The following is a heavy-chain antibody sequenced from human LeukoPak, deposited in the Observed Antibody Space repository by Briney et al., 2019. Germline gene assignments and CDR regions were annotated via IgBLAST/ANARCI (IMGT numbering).Heavy chain of an antibody. CDR1: GGSISSYY. D-gene: IGHD1-26*01. J-gene: IGHJ4*02. CDR2: IYTSEST. Sequence: SETLSLTCTVSGGSISSYYWSWIRQPAGKGLEWIGRIYTSESTNYNPSLKSRVTMSVDTSKNQFSLKLNSVTAAGTAVYYCARSSIVGATDYFDYWGQGTLVTVSS. CDR3: ARSSIVGATDYFDY. V-gene: IGHV4-4*07.